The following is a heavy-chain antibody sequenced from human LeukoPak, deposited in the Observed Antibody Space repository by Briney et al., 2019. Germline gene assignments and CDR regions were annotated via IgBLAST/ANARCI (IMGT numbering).Heavy chain of an antibody. CDR2: IYYSGST. J-gene: IGHJ4*02. Sequence: SETLSLTCTVSGGSISSSSYYWGWIRQPPGKGLEWIGSIYYSGSTYYNPSLKSRVTISVDTSKNQFSLKLSSVTAADTAVYYCARHRHRVGAFRGYFDSWGQGTLVTVSS. D-gene: IGHD1-26*01. CDR3: ARHRHRVGAFRGYFDS. V-gene: IGHV4-39*07. CDR1: GGSISSSSYY.